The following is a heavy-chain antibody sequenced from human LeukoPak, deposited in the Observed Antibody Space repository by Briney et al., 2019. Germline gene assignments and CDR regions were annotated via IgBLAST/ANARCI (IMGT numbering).Heavy chain of an antibody. V-gene: IGHV4-4*02. Sequence: SGTLSLTCGVSGGSISNTNWWSCVRQPPGQGLERIGEISLTGLTHYNPSLESRVTVSLDKSKNQLSLNLTSVTAADTAVYYCSRENGAFSPFGYWGQGTLVTVLS. D-gene: IGHD2-8*01. CDR3: SRENGAFSPFGY. J-gene: IGHJ4*02. CDR2: ISLTGLT. CDR1: GGSISNTNW.